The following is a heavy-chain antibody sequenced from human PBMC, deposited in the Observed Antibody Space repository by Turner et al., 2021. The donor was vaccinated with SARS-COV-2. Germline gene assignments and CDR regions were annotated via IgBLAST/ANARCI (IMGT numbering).Heavy chain of an antibody. D-gene: IGHD5-18*01. CDR2: IRNGAGYT. J-gene: IGHJ4*02. V-gene: IGHV3-23*01. CDR3: ANDQGYGFQY. Sequence: EVQVLKSGGGLIHPWGSLRLTWAASGFTFSSDAMNWVRQAPRKVLEWVTTIRNGAGYTYYADYVKGRFTISRDNSKNTLYLQMNSLRAEDTAIYYCANDQGYGFQYWGQGTLVTVSS. CDR1: GFTFSSDA.